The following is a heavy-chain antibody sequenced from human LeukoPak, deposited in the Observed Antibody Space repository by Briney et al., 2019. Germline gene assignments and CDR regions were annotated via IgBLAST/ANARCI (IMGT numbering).Heavy chain of an antibody. Sequence: GGSLRLSCAASGFTFSSYWMHWVRQAPGKGLVWVSRINTYGRTTNYADSVKGRFTISRDNDKNTLYLQLYSLRAEDTAVYYCVTSLAGYMTTVTNYFDYWGQGTLVTVSS. J-gene: IGHJ4*02. D-gene: IGHD4-17*01. CDR3: VTSLAGYMTTVTNYFDY. CDR2: INTYGRTT. CDR1: GFTFSSYW. V-gene: IGHV3-74*01.